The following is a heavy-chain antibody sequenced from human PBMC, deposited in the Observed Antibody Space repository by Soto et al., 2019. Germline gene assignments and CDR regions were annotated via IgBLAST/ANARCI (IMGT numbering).Heavy chain of an antibody. CDR1: GFTFSSYX. J-gene: IGHJ6*02. D-gene: IGHD4-17*01. CDR2: ISSSSSTI. V-gene: IGHV3-48*02. Sequence: GGSLRLSCAASGFTFSSYXMNXXRQAPGKGLEWVSXISSSSSTIYYADSVKGRFTISRDNAKNSLYLQMNSLRDEDTAVYYCARDDYGDQSYYYYGMDVWGQGTTVTVSS. CDR3: ARDDYGDQSYYYYGMDV.